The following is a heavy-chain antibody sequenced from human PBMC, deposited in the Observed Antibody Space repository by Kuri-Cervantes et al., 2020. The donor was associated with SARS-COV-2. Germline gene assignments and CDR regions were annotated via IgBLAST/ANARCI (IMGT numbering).Heavy chain of an antibody. D-gene: IGHD3-3*01. Sequence: SETLSLTCTASGGSISSYYWSWIRQPPGKGLEWIGYIYYSGSTNYNPSLKSRVTISVDTSKNQFSLKLSSVTAADTAVYYCARGTYYDFWSGYNYYGMDVWGRGTTVTVSS. CDR2: IYYSGST. CDR1: GGSISSYY. J-gene: IGHJ6*02. CDR3: ARGTYYDFWSGYNYYGMDV. V-gene: IGHV4-59*01.